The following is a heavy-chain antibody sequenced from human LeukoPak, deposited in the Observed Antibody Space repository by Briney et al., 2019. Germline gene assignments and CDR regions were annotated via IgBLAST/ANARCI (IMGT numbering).Heavy chain of an antibody. D-gene: IGHD1-26*01. CDR3: AKSRGESRGASNY. J-gene: IGHJ4*02. CDR1: GFTFSSYA. CDR2: ISGSGDTT. V-gene: IGHV3-23*01. Sequence: GGSLRLSCAASGFTFSSYAMNWVRQAPGKGLEWVSFISGSGDTTYYADSVKGRFTISRDSSKNTLYLQMNSLRAEDTAVYYRAKSRGESRGASNYWGQGTLVTVSS.